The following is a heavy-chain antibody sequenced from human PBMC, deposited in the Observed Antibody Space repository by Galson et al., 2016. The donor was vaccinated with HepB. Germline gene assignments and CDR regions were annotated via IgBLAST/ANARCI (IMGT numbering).Heavy chain of an antibody. CDR1: GFTLSSYA. V-gene: IGHV3-30*04. J-gene: IGHJ6*02. Sequence: SLRLSCAASGFTLSSYAMHWVRQAPGKGLEWVAIISYDGSNKYYADSVKGRFTISRDTSKNTLYLQMSSLRPDDTAVYYCARELGELQRRLQLSGYHYYAMDVWGQGTTVTVSS. D-gene: IGHD5-24*01. CDR3: ARELGELQRRLQLSGYHYYAMDV. CDR2: ISYDGSNK.